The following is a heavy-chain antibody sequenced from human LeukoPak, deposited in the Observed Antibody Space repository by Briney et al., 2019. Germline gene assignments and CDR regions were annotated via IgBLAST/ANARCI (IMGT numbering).Heavy chain of an antibody. J-gene: IGHJ4*02. D-gene: IGHD3-22*01. V-gene: IGHV3-48*01. CDR1: GFTFSSYS. CDR3: ARVYYDSSGEVDY. CDR2: ISSSSSTI. Sequence: GGSLRLSCAASGFTFSSYSMNWVRQAPGKGLEWVSYISSSSSTIYYADSVKGRFTISRDNAKNSLYLQMNSLRAEDTAVYYCARVYYDSSGEVDYWGQGTLVTVSS.